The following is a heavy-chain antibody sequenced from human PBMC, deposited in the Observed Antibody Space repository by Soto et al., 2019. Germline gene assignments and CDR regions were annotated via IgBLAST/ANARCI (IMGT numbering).Heavy chain of an antibody. CDR3: AKDLGIGPIDWNYDY. V-gene: IGHV3-23*01. CDR1: GLTFSSYA. CDR2: ISGSGGST. J-gene: IGHJ4*02. D-gene: IGHD1-7*01. Sequence: GGSLRLSCASSGLTFSSYAMSWVRQAPGKGLEWVSAISGSGGSTYYADSVKGRFTISRDNSKNALYLQMNSLRAEDTAVYYCAKDLGIGPIDWNYDYWGQGTLVTVSS.